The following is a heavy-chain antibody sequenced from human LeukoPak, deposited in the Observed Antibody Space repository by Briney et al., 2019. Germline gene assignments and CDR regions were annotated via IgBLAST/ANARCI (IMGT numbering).Heavy chain of an antibody. J-gene: IGHJ4*02. Sequence: SETLSLTCTVSGGSISSYYWSWIRQPAGKGLEWIGRIYTSGSTNYNPSLKSRVTMSVDTSKNQFSLKLSSVTAADTAVYYCARANYYGSGSYYRGIDYWGQGTLVTVSS. D-gene: IGHD3-10*01. V-gene: IGHV4-4*07. CDR3: ARANYYGSGSYYRGIDY. CDR2: IYTSGST. CDR1: GGSISSYY.